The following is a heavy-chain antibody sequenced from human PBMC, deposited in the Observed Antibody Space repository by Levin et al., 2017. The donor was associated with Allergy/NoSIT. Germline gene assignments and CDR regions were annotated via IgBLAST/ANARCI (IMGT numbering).Heavy chain of an antibody. D-gene: IGHD6-19*01. J-gene: IGHJ5*02. V-gene: IGHV3-23*01. CDR3: AKGEWLTTEGSWFDP. Sequence: GGSLRLSCAASGFTFSSYAMSWVRQAPGKGLEWVSAISGSGGSTYYADSVKGRFTISRDNSKNTLYLQMNSLRAEDTAVYYCAKGEWLTTEGSWFDPWGQGTLVTVSS. CDR2: ISGSGGST. CDR1: GFTFSSYA.